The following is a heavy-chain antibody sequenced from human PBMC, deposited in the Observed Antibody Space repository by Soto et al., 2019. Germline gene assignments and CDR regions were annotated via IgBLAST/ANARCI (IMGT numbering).Heavy chain of an antibody. V-gene: IGHV3-30*18. CDR3: AKELGSGKYYPFDY. D-gene: IGHD3-10*01. J-gene: IGHJ4*02. CDR1: GFTFSSYA. CDR2: IAYDGSYK. Sequence: GGSLRLSCAASGFTFSSYAMHWVRQAPGKGLEWVAHIAYDGSYKDYADSVKGRFTISRDNSKNTLYLQMDSLRPEDTAVYYCAKELGSGKYYPFDYWGQGTLVTVSS.